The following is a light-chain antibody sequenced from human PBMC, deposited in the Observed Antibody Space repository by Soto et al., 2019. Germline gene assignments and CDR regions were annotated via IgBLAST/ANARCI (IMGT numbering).Light chain of an antibody. CDR1: QTVLYSPNNKNY. CDR3: QQYYTTPRT. J-gene: IGKJ1*01. V-gene: IGKV4-1*01. Sequence: DIVMTQSPDSLAVSLGERATINCKSSQTVLYSPNNKNYLAWYQQKPRQPPKLLISWASTRESVVPDRFSGSGSGTEFPLTISSLQAEDLAVYYCQQYYTTPRTFGQGTKVEIK. CDR2: WAS.